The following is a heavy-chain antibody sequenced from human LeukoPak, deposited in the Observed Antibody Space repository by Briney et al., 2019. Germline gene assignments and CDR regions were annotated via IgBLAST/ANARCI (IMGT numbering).Heavy chain of an antibody. V-gene: IGHV4-34*01. D-gene: IGHD1-26*01. Sequence: PSETLSLTCAVYSGSFSGFYWGWIRPPPGKGREWSGETHHSGSTNYHPSLKSGVTISVDTSKNEFSRKLRSETAADTGVYYCAKSGGYGLIDYWRQGTLVTVSS. J-gene: IGHJ4*02. CDR2: THHSGST. CDR3: AKSGGYGLIDY. CDR1: SGSFSGFY.